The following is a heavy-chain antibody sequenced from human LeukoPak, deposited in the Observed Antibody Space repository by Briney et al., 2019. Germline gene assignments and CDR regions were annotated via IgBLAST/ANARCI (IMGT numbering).Heavy chain of an antibody. J-gene: IGHJ4*02. D-gene: IGHD4-17*01. V-gene: IGHV3-11*04. Sequence: GGSLRLSCAASGFTFSDYYMSWIRQAPGKGLEWVSYISSSGNTIYYADSMKGRFTISRDNAKNSLYLQMNSLRAEDTAVYYCAREAYGDYVNHWGQGTLVTVSS. CDR3: AREAYGDYVNH. CDR1: GFTFSDYY. CDR2: ISSSGNTI.